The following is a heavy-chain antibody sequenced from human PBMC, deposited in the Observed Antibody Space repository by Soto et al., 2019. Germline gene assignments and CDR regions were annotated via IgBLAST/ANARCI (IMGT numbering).Heavy chain of an antibody. J-gene: IGHJ6*02. CDR3: ARHLWSGYPPDYYGMDV. CDR2: ILHDGSAE. CDR1: GFTFTSYD. V-gene: IGHV3-30*03. Sequence: GGSLRLSCAASGFTFTSYDMHWVRQAPGKGLEWMALILHDGSAEYYADSVKGRFTISADKSISTAYLQWSSLKASDTAMYYCARHLWSGYPPDYYGMDVWGQGTTVTV. D-gene: IGHD3-3*02.